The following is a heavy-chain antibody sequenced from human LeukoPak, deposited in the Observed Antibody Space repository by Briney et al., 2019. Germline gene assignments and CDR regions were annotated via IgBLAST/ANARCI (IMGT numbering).Heavy chain of an antibody. V-gene: IGHV4-59*12. CDR1: GGSIISYY. J-gene: IGHJ5*02. Sequence: SETLSLTCTVSGGSIISYYWSWIRQPPGKGLEWIGYIYYSGSTNYNPSLKSRVTISVDTSKNQFSLKLSSVTAADTAVYYCARSTIYRGYYDILTGYYSVPNWFDPWGQGTLVTVSS. D-gene: IGHD3-9*01. CDR3: ARSTIYRGYYDILTGYYSVPNWFDP. CDR2: IYYSGST.